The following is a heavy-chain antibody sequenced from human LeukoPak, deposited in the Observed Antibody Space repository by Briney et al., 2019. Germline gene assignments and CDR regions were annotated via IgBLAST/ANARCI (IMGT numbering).Heavy chain of an antibody. V-gene: IGHV3-66*01. D-gene: IGHD5-18*01. J-gene: IGHJ3*02. Sequence: PGGPLRLSCVASGILVSSNYMSWVRQAPGKGLEWVSFTDSTGSTYYADSVKGRFTISRDNSRNTLYLQMNSLRVEDTAVYYCARRERLGYSYGRGTLDIWGQGTMVTVSS. CDR1: GILVSSNY. CDR3: ARRERLGYSYGRGTLDI. CDR2: TDSTGST.